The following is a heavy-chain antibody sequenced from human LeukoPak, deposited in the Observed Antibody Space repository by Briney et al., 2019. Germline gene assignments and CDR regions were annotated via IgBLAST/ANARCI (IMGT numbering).Heavy chain of an antibody. V-gene: IGHV4-4*07. CDR2: IYTTGSA. J-gene: IGHJ4*02. Sequence: SETLSLTCTVSGDSISNSYWNWIRQPTGKGLEWIGRIYTTGSANYNPSLKSRVTISVDTSKNQFSLKLSSVTAADAAVYYCARSRGGYDFDHWCQGSPITVSS. D-gene: IGHD5-12*01. CDR1: GDSISNSY. CDR3: ARSRGGYDFDH.